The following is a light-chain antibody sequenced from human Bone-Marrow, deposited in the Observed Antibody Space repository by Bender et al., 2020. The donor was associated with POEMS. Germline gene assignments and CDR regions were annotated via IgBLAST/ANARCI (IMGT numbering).Light chain of an antibody. V-gene: IGLV2-14*01. CDR3: SSFTSTSSLVL. J-gene: IGLJ2*01. Sequence: QSALTQPASVSGSPGQSITISCTGGSSDIGDYKFVSWYQQHPGKAPKLIIYEVSNRPSGVSNRFSGSKSGSTASLTISGLQAEDEADYYCSSFTSTSSLVLFGGGTKLT. CDR2: EVS. CDR1: SSDIGDYKF.